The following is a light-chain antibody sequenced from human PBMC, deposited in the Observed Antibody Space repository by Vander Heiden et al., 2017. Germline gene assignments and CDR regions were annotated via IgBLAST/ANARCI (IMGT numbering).Light chain of an antibody. CDR1: QSVSSY. V-gene: IGKV3-11*01. CDR2: DAS. CDR3: QQRSNWPPLT. J-gene: IGKJ4*01. Sequence: IVLTQSPATLSFSPGERATLSCRASQSVSSYLAWYQQKPGQAPRLLIYDASNRATGIPARFSGSGSGTDFTLTISSLEPEDFAVYYCQQRSNWPPLTFGGGTKVEIK.